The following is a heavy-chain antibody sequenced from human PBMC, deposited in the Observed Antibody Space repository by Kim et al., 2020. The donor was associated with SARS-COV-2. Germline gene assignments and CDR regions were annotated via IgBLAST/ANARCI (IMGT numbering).Heavy chain of an antibody. CDR1: GFTFSSYA. Sequence: GGSLRLSCAASGFTFSSYAMHWVRQAPGKGLDWVAAIWLDGSKAYYADSVKGRFTISRDNSKNTIYLQMNSLRAEDTAVYYCARDQTHINLAVDHWGQGTLVTVSS. V-gene: IGHV3-30-3*01. CDR3: ARDQTHINLAVDH. CDR2: IWLDGSKA. J-gene: IGHJ4*02. D-gene: IGHD2-21*01.